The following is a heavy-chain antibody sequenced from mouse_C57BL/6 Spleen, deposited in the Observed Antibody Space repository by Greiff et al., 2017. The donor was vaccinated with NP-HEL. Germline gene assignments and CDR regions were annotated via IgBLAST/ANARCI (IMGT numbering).Heavy chain of an antibody. CDR3: ARWGDYDEDYFDY. Sequence: VQLQQSGPELVKPGASVKISCKASGYSFTSYYIPWVKQRPGQGLEWIGWIYPGSGNTKYNEKFKGKATLTADTSSSTAYMQLSSLTSEDSAVYYCARWGDYDEDYFDYWGQGTTLTVSS. CDR1: GYSFTSYY. J-gene: IGHJ2*01. V-gene: IGHV1-66*01. D-gene: IGHD2-4*01. CDR2: IYPGSGNT.